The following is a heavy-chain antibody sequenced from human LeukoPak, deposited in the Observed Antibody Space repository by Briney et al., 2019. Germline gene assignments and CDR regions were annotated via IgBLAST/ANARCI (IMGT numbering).Heavy chain of an antibody. V-gene: IGHV3-15*01. CDR3: TWSGLKIES. D-gene: IGHD3-3*01. CDR2: IKTESDGTTT. Sequence: GGFLRLSCAASGFTFSSYGMNWVRQAPRKGLEWVGQIKTESDGTTTDYAAPVKGRFTISRDDSKNTLFLQMNSLKTEDTALYYCTWSGLKIESWGQGTLVTVSS. J-gene: IGHJ4*02. CDR1: GFTFSSYG.